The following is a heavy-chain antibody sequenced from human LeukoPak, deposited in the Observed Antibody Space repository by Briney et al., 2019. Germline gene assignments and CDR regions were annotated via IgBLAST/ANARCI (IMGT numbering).Heavy chain of an antibody. CDR1: GFTFSSYW. CDR3: ARDGEVVPAAMGFTRWFDP. V-gene: IGHV3-7*01. CDR2: IKQDGSEK. Sequence: GGSLRLSCAASGFTFSSYWMSWVRQAPGKGLEWVANIKQDGSEKYYVDSVKGRFTISTDNAKNSLYLQMNSLRAEDTAVYYCARDGEVVPAAMGFTRWFDPWGQGTLVTVSS. J-gene: IGHJ5*02. D-gene: IGHD2-2*01.